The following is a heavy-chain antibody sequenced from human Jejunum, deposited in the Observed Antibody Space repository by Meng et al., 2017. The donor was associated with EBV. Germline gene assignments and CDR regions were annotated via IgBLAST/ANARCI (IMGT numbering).Heavy chain of an antibody. V-gene: IGHV7-4-1*02. CDR1: GYTFSSYA. Sequence: QVQLLQSGSELKKPGASVKVSCKASGYTFSSYAMNWVRRAPGQGLKWMGWINTKTGNPTYAQGFTGRFVFSLDTSVGTAYLQISSLKAEDTAVYYCARDWGGDYLDYWGQGTLVTGSS. J-gene: IGHJ4*02. D-gene: IGHD3-10*01. CDR3: ARDWGGDYLDY. CDR2: INTKTGNP.